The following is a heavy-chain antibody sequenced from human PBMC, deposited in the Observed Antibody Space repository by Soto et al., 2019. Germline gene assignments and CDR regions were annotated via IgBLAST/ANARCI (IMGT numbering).Heavy chain of an antibody. CDR3: ARPSRTRYFDY. Sequence: SETLSLTCTVSGGSISSSSYYWGWIRQPPGKGLEWIGSIYYSGSTYYNPSLKSRVTISVDTSKNQFSLKLSSVTAADTAVYYCARPSRTRYFDYWGQGTLVTVSS. V-gene: IGHV4-39*01. CDR1: GGSISSSSYY. CDR2: IYYSGST. J-gene: IGHJ4*02.